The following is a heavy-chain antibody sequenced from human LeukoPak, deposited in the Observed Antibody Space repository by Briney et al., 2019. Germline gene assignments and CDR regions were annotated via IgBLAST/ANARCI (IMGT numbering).Heavy chain of an antibody. J-gene: IGHJ5*02. CDR1: GGTFSSYA. D-gene: IGHD2-2*01. CDR2: IIPIFGTA. Sequence: GASVKVSCKASGGTFSSYAISWVRQAPGQGLEWMGGIIPIFGTANYAQKFQGRVTITADESTSTAYMELSSLRSEDTAVYYCAGGVLEYQLLAWFDPWGQGTLVTVSS. CDR3: AGGVLEYQLLAWFDP. V-gene: IGHV1-69*13.